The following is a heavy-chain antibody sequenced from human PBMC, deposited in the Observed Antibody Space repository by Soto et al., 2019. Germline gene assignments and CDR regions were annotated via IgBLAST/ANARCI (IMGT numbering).Heavy chain of an antibody. Sequence: SVKVSCKASGGTFSSYAISWVRQAPGQGLEWVGGIIPIFGTANYAQKFQGRVAITADKSTSTAYMELSSLRSEDTAVYYCARARQQWLVLEWQELDYYYYGMDVWGQGTTVTVS. CDR2: IIPIFGTA. CDR1: GGTFSSYA. CDR3: ARARQQWLVLEWQELDYYYYGMDV. J-gene: IGHJ6*02. V-gene: IGHV1-69*06. D-gene: IGHD6-19*01.